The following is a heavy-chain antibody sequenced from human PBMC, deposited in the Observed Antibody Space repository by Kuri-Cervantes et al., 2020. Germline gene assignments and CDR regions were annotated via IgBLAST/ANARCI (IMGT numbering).Heavy chain of an antibody. CDR1: GFTFDDYA. CDR3: AKDGDYDILTGYTRFDP. J-gene: IGHJ5*02. D-gene: IGHD3-9*01. Sequence: GGSLRLSCAASGFTFDDYAMHWVRQAPGKGLEWVSLISWDGGSTYYADSVKGRFTISRDNAKNSLYLQMNSLRAEDTALYYCAKDGDYDILTGYTRFDPWGQGTLVTVSS. CDR2: ISWDGGST. V-gene: IGHV3-43D*04.